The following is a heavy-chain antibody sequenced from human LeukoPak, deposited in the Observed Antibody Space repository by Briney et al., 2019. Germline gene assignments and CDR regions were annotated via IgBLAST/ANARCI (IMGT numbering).Heavy chain of an antibody. Sequence: ASVKVSCKASGYTFTGYYMHWVRQAPGQGLEWMGRINPNSGGTNYAQKFQGRVTMTRDTSISTAYMELSRLRPDDTAVYYCARVGLAYCGGDCTNLFDYWGQGTLVTVSS. J-gene: IGHJ4*02. CDR2: INPNSGGT. CDR3: ARVGLAYCGGDCTNLFDY. CDR1: GYTFTGYY. V-gene: IGHV1-2*06. D-gene: IGHD2-21*02.